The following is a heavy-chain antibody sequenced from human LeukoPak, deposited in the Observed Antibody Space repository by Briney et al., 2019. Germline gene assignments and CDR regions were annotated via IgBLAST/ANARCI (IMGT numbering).Heavy chain of an antibody. V-gene: IGHV4-39*07. J-gene: IGHJ4*02. Sequence: SETLSLTCTVSGGSISSSSSYWGWIRQPPGKGLEWIGSIYYSGSTNYNPSLKSRVTISVDTSKNQFSLKLSSVTAADTAVYYCARGGIVGATVLDYWGQGTLVTVSS. CDR1: GGSISSSSSY. D-gene: IGHD1-26*01. CDR3: ARGGIVGATVLDY. CDR2: IYYSGST.